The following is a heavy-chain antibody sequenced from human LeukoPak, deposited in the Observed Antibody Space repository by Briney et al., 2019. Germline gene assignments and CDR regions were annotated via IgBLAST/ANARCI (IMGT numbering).Heavy chain of an antibody. CDR2: ISYDGSNK. Sequence: GGSLRLSCAASGFTFSSYGMHWVRQAPGKGLEWVALISYDGSNKYFADSVKGRFTISRDNSKNTLYLQMHSLRAEDTAVYYCAKDNVAAAGRYFDYWGQGTLVTVSS. J-gene: IGHJ4*02. CDR1: GFTFSSYG. CDR3: AKDNVAAAGRYFDY. V-gene: IGHV3-30*18. D-gene: IGHD6-13*01.